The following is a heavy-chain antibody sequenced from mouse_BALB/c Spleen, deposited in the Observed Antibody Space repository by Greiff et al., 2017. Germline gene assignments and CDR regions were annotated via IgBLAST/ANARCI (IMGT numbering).Heavy chain of an antibody. Sequence: VKVVESGPGLVAPSQSLSITCTVSGFSLSRYSVHWVRQPPGKGLEWLGMIWGGGSTDYNSALKSRLSISKDNSKSQVFLKMNSLQTDDTAMYYCASSYGNYEGYYAMDYWGQGTSVTVSS. D-gene: IGHD2-1*01. CDR2: IWGGGST. CDR3: ASSYGNYEGYYAMDY. V-gene: IGHV2-6-4*01. CDR1: GFSLSRYS. J-gene: IGHJ4*01.